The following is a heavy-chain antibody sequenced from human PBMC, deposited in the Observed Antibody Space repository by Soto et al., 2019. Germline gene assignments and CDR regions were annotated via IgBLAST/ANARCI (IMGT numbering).Heavy chain of an antibody. CDR2: ISTYNGGT. CDR3: AREGAAPYYYYGRDV. V-gene: IGHV1-18*01. Sequence: QVQLVQSGAEVKKPGASVKVSCKASGYTFTRSGISWVRQAPGQGLEWMGWISTYNGGTNYSQTFQGRVTMTTDTSTSTVRLEVRSLRSDDTAVYYGAREGAAPYYYYGRDVWGQGTPVTVSS. D-gene: IGHD6-25*01. J-gene: IGHJ6*02. CDR1: GYTFTRSG.